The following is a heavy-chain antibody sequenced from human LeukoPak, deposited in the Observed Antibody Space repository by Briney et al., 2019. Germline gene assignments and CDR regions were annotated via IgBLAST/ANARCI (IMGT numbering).Heavy chain of an antibody. CDR3: ARDWAITLNMDV. J-gene: IGHJ6*03. CDR1: GFTFSSYG. CDR2: ISGSGGST. V-gene: IGHV3-23*01. D-gene: IGHD3-16*01. Sequence: PGGSLRLSCAASGFTFSSYGMSWVRQAPGKGLEWVSAISGSGGSTYYVDSVKGRFTISRDNAKNSLYLQMNSLRAEDTAVYYCARDWAITLNMDVWGKGTTVTVSS.